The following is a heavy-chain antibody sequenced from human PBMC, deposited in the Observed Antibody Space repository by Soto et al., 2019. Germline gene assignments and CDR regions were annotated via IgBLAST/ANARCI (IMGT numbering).Heavy chain of an antibody. CDR2: IFPGDSDT. CDR1: GYTFTTNW. CDR3: VRTMQPGTTTYFDY. J-gene: IGHJ4*02. Sequence: PGESLKISCKASGYTFTTNWIGWVRQMPGKGLEWMGIIFPGDSDTRYSPSFQGQVTISADKSISTAYLQMDSLNTEDTAVYYCVRTMQPGTTTYFDYWGQGMLVTVSS. V-gene: IGHV5-51*01. D-gene: IGHD1-1*01.